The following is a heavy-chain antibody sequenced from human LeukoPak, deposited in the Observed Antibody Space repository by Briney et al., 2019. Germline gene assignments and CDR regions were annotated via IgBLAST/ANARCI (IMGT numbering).Heavy chain of an antibody. CDR2: ISYDGSNK. CDR3: AKAAYSSGWQLFDY. D-gene: IGHD6-19*01. V-gene: IGHV3-30*18. J-gene: IGHJ4*02. Sequence: PGGSLRLSCAASGFTFSSYGMHWVRQAPGKGLEWGAVISYDGSNKYYADSVKGRFTISRDNSKNTLYLQMNSLRAEDTAVYYCAKAAYSSGWQLFDYWGQGTLVTVSS. CDR1: GFTFSSYG.